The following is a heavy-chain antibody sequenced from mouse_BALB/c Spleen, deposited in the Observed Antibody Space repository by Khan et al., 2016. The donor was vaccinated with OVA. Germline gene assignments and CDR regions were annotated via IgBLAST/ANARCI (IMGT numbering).Heavy chain of an antibody. J-gene: IGHJ3*01. CDR1: GFSISNYG. V-gene: IGHV2-9*02. CDR2: IWAGGST. Sequence: VQLKESGPGLVAPSQTLSITCTVSGFSISNYGVHWVRQPPGKGLEWLGVIWAGGSTNHNSDHMSRLSITKDNSKNQVFLNMNSLQTYDTAIYYCARAFYNGSWFAYWGQGTLVTVSA. D-gene: IGHD1-3*01. CDR3: ARAFYNGSWFAY.